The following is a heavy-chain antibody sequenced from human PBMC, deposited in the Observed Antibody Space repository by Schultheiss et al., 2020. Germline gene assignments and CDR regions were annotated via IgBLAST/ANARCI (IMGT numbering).Heavy chain of an antibody. V-gene: IGHV3-23*01. J-gene: IGHJ3*02. CDR2: ISGSGGDT. CDR1: GFSFSSYA. CDR3: AKDLTHAFDI. Sequence: GGSLRLSCAASGFSFSSYAMHWVRQAPGKGLEWVSGISGSGGDTYYADSVKGRFTISRDNSKNTLYLQLNSLRAEDTAVYYCAKDLTHAFDIWGQGTMVTVSS.